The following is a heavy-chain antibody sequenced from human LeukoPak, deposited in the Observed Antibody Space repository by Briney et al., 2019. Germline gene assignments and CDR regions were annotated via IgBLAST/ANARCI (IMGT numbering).Heavy chain of an antibody. V-gene: IGHV1-2*02. Sequence: ASVEVSCKASGYTFTDYYIHWVRQAPGQGLEWMGWVSPSSGGTLYAQEFQGRVTLTRDTFISTAYMELSSLRSDDTAVYFCAIRRRSGWPFDFWGQGSLVTVSS. CDR2: VSPSSGGT. CDR1: GYTFTDYY. J-gene: IGHJ4*02. D-gene: IGHD6-19*01. CDR3: AIRRRSGWPFDF.